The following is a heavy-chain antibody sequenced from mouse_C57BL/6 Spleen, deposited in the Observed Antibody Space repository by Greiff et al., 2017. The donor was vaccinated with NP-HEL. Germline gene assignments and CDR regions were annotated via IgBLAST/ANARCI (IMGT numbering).Heavy chain of an antibody. CDR1: GFTFSDYG. CDR3: ARNYGSSYWFAY. J-gene: IGHJ3*01. Sequence: EVQGVESGGGLVKPGGSLKLSCAASGFTFSDYGMHWVRQAPEQGLEWVAYISSGSSTIYYAATVKGRFPISRDNAKNTLFLQMTSLRSEDTAMDYCARNYGSSYWFAYWGQGTLVTVSA. CDR2: ISSGSSTI. V-gene: IGHV5-17*01. D-gene: IGHD1-1*01.